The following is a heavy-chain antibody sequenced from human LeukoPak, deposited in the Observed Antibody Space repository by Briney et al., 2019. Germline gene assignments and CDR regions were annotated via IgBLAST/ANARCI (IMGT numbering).Heavy chain of an antibody. CDR3: ARDCFGAVTKNYFDY. J-gene: IGHJ4*02. CDR1: GYTFTSYY. V-gene: IGHV1-46*01. Sequence: ASVKVSCKASGYTFTSYYMHWVRQAPGQGLEWMGVIKPSGGSTIYAQNFQGRVTMTRDTSTSTVYMELSSLRSEDTAVYYCARDCFGAVTKNYFDYWGQGTLVTVSS. D-gene: IGHD3-16*01. CDR2: IKPSGGST.